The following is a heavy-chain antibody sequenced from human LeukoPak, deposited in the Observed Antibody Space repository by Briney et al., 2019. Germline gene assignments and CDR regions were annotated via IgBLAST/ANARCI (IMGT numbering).Heavy chain of an antibody. CDR3: ARGRSSRF. D-gene: IGHD6-13*01. CDR1: GGSISSNAYY. Sequence: SETLSLTCTVSGGSISSNAYYWAWIRQPPGKGLEWIGSIYSSVSTYYNPSLKSRVTISVDTSKNQFSLKLSSVTAADTAVYYCARGRSSRFWGQGTLVTVSS. J-gene: IGHJ4*02. V-gene: IGHV4-39*01. CDR2: IYSSVST.